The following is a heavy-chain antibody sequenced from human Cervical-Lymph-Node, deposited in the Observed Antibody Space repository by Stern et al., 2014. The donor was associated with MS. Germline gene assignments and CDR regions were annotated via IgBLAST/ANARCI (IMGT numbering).Heavy chain of an antibody. D-gene: IGHD3-22*01. CDR1: GGSVISGGYS. CDR2: LFNGART. V-gene: IGHV4-30-2*01. J-gene: IGHJ4*02. CDR3: ARGHDTSGYYFAN. Sequence: QLQLQDSCSGLVKPSQTLSLTCDVSGGSVISGGYSWSWIRQPPGKALEWIGYLFNGARTFYNPSLRSRVTISVGRSENQCCMKLSSLTAADTAVYYCARGHDTSGYYFANWGQGILVTVSS.